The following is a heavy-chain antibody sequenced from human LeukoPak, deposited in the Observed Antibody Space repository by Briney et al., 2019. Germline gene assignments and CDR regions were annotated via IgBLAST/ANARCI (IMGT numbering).Heavy chain of an antibody. V-gene: IGHV3-66*03. CDR3: ARDHMRGYIFMDV. CDR2: IYISGNT. J-gene: IGHJ6*03. Sequence: GGSLRRSCAASGFTLTTNYMTWVRQAPGKGLEWVSVIYISGNTYYTDSVKGRFTISRDNSKNTLYLQMNSLRPEDTAVYYCARDHMRGYIFMDVWGKGTTVTVSS. D-gene: IGHD3-3*01. CDR1: GFTLTTNY.